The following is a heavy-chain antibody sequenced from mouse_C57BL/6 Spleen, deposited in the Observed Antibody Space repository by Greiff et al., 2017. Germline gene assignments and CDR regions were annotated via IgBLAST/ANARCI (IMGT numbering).Heavy chain of an antibody. CDR2: INYDGSSH. Sequence: EVKLMESEGGLVQPGSSMKLSCTASGFTFSDYYMAWVRQVPEKGLEWVANINYDGSSHYYLDSLKIRFIISRDNAKNILYLQMSSLKSEDTATYYCAREGDSNYFDYWGQGTTRTVSS. J-gene: IGHJ2*01. CDR3: AREGDSNYFDY. V-gene: IGHV5-16*01. CDR1: GFTFSDYY.